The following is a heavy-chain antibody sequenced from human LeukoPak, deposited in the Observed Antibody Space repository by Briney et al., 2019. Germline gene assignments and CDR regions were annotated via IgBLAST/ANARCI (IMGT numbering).Heavy chain of an antibody. V-gene: IGHV4-59*08. CDR3: VLAPNSNWFDF. CDR2: IHYSGNS. CDR1: RDSVSGFY. D-gene: IGHD2-8*01. Sequence: SETLSLTCSVSRDSVSGFYWNWIRQSPGTGLEWIGNIHYSGNSNYNPSLKSRVTMSIDTSRNQFFLKLNSVTAADTAVYYCVLAPNSNWFDFWGQGTQVTVSS. J-gene: IGHJ5*01.